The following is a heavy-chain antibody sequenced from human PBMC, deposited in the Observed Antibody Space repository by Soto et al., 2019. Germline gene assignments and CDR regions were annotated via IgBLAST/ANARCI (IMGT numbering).Heavy chain of an antibody. CDR1: GGSISSGGTGSY. V-gene: IGHV4-31*03. CDR3: ASGHDAYKVRY. CDR2: LYYTGHT. J-gene: IGHJ4*02. Sequence: QVQLQESGPGLVKPSQTLSLTCTVSGGSISSGGTGSYWTWIRQLPGKGLEWIGYLYYTGHTHYNPSLKSRPTISIDTSENQFSLKLTSVTAADTAVYFCASGHDAYKVRYWGQGTLVTVSS. D-gene: IGHD1-1*01.